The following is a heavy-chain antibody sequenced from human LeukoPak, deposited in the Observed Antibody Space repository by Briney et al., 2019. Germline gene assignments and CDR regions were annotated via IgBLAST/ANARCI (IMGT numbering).Heavy chain of an antibody. CDR2: IWHDGNKA. V-gene: IGHV3-33*08. CDR1: GFTFSSYA. Sequence: LTGGSLRLSCAASGFTFSSYAMHWVRQAPGKGLEWVAIIWHDGNKAHYADSVRGRFTVSRDNSENTLYLEMNSLRAEDTAVYYCAREDLLLRGFEGAGGDAFDIWGQGTMVTVSS. D-gene: IGHD1-26*01. J-gene: IGHJ3*02. CDR3: AREDLLLRGFEGAGGDAFDI.